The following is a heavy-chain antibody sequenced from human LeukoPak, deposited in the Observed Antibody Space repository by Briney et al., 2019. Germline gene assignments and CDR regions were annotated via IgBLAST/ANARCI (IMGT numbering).Heavy chain of an antibody. D-gene: IGHD2-8*01. CDR1: GFTFSISW. Sequence: PGGSLRLSCAASGFTFSISWMHWVRQAPGKGLAWVSHINSDGRSTDYADSVRGRFTVSRDNAKNTLYLQMNSLRDDDSAAYFCARVYLERLTAGYFDHWGQGTQVTVST. J-gene: IGHJ4*02. V-gene: IGHV3-74*01. CDR2: INSDGRST. CDR3: ARVYLERLTAGYFDH.